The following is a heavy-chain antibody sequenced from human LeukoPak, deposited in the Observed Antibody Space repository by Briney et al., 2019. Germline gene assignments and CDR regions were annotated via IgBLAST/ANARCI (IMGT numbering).Heavy chain of an antibody. J-gene: IGHJ4*02. CDR3: ATKELSTSGWSY. CDR1: GFTFNRDW. V-gene: IGHV3-7*01. CDR2: IKEDGSEK. Sequence: GGSLRLSCAVSGFTFNRDWTAWVRQAPGKVLEWVANIKEDGSEKNYVDSAKGRFTISRDNAVNSVYLQMNDLRAEDTGVYYCATKELSTSGWSYWGQGTLVTVSS. D-gene: IGHD6-19*01.